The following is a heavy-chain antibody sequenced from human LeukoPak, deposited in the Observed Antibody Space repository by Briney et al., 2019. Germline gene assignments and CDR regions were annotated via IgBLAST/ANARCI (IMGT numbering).Heavy chain of an antibody. CDR3: ARALAVAGTRRFDP. CDR2: IYFSGST. D-gene: IGHD6-19*01. J-gene: IGHJ5*02. V-gene: IGHV4-39*01. Sequence: SETLSLTCTVSGGSISSSYYYWGWIRQPPGKGLEWIGSIYFSGSTYYNPSLKSRVTISVDTSKNQFSLKLTSVTAADTAVYYCARALAVAGTRRFDPWGQGTLVTVSS. CDR1: GGSISSSYYY.